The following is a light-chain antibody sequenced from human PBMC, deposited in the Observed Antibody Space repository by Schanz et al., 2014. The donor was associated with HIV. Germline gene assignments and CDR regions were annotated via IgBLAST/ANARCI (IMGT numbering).Light chain of an antibody. CDR2: NTF. CDR3: ATWDDSLEGWV. CDR1: SSNFRSNA. Sequence: QSVLTQPPSASGTPGQRVTISCSGSSSNFRSNAVNWYQQLPGTAPRLVIYNTFHRPSGVPDRFSGSQSGTSASLAIGGLQSEDESDFFCATWDDSLEGWVFGGGTKLTVL. V-gene: IGLV1-44*01. J-gene: IGLJ3*02.